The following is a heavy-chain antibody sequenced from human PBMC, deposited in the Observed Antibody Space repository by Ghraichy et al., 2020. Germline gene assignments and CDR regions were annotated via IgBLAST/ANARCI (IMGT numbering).Heavy chain of an antibody. CDR3: ARDLWETTMDEVDY. CDR1: GFTFSSYG. D-gene: IGHD5-18*01. J-gene: IGHJ4*02. CDR2: ISSSSDSI. V-gene: IGHV3-48*02. Sequence: GGSLRLSCAASGFTFSSYGMNWVRQAPGKGLEWVSYISSSSDSIYYADSMKGRFTISRDNAKNSVYLQMNSLRDEDTAVYYCARDLWETTMDEVDYWGQGTLVTVSS.